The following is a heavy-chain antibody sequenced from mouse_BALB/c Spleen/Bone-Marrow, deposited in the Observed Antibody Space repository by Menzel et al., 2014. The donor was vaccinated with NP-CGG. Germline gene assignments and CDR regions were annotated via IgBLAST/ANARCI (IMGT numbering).Heavy chain of an antibody. J-gene: IGHJ1*01. CDR2: INPDSSTI. Sequence: DVQLQESGGGLVQPGGSLKLSCAASGFDFSGYWMTWVRQAPGKGLEWIGEINPDSSTINYTPSLKDKFIISRDNAKNALYLQMSKVRSEDTALYYCARPGYYGYQDVWGAGTTVTVSS. CDR1: GFDFSGYW. D-gene: IGHD1-2*01. V-gene: IGHV4-1*02. CDR3: ARPGYYGYQDV.